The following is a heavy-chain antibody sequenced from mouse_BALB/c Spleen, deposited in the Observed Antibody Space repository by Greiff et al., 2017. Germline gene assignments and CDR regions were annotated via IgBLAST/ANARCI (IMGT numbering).Heavy chain of an antibody. J-gene: IGHJ4*01. CDR2: IYPGDGDT. CDR3: ARRTTVVPDYAMDY. D-gene: IGHD1-1*01. Sequence: LVESGPELVKPGASVKISCKASGYAFSSSWMNWVKQRPGQGLEWIGRIYPGDGDTNYNGKFKGKATLTADKSSSTAYMQLSSLTSVDSAVYFCARRTTVVPDYAMDYWGQGTSVTVSS. V-gene: IGHV1-82*01. CDR1: GYAFSSSW.